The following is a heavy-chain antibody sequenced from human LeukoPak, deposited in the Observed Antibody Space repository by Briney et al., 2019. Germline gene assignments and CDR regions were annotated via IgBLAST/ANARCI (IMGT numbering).Heavy chain of an antibody. Sequence: PSETVSLTCAVSGYSISSGYYWGWIRQPPGKGLEWIGSIYHSGSTYYNPSLKSRVTISVDTSKNQFSLKLSSVTAADTAVYYCARHGYCSSTSCYKGGGSYFDYWGQGTLVTVSS. CDR1: GYSISSGYY. J-gene: IGHJ4*02. CDR3: ARHGYCSSTSCYKGGGSYFDY. V-gene: IGHV4-38-2*01. CDR2: IYHSGST. D-gene: IGHD2-2*02.